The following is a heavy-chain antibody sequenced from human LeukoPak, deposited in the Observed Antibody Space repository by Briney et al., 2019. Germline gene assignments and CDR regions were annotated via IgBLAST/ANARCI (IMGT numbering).Heavy chain of an antibody. CDR2: IYYSGST. Sequence: SETLSLTCTVPGGSISSYYWSWIRQPPGKGLEWIGYIYYSGSTNYNPSLKSRVTISVDTSKNQFSLKLSSVTAADTAVYYCARVPPDEYYDFWSGDRYYYYYMDVWGKGTTVTVSS. D-gene: IGHD3-3*01. CDR3: ARVPPDEYYDFWSGDRYYYYYMDV. CDR1: GGSISSYY. J-gene: IGHJ6*03. V-gene: IGHV4-59*01.